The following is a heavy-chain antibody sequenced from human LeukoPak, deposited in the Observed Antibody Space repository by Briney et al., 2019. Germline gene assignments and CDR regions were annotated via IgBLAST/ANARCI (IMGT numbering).Heavy chain of an antibody. CDR1: GFTFSSYP. V-gene: IGHV3-23*01. CDR2: ITGSGGST. CDR3: ARWNGGPRGYFDY. J-gene: IGHJ4*02. Sequence: GGSLRLSCATSGFTFSSYPMSWVRQAPGKGLECVSTITGSGGSTYYADSVKGRFTIPRDNSKNTLYLQMNSLRAEDTAVYYCARWNGGPRGYFDYWGQGTLVTVSS. D-gene: IGHD1-1*01.